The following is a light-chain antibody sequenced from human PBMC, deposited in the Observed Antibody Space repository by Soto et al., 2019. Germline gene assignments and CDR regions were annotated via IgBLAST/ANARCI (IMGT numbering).Light chain of an antibody. Sequence: DIQMTQSPSTLSASVGDRVTITCRASQSISNWLAWYQQKPGKAPKFLIYDASSLESGVPSRFSGSGSGTEFTLTLSTLQPDDFGNYYCQQYNGYFGQGTKLEIK. CDR2: DAS. V-gene: IGKV1-5*01. J-gene: IGKJ2*01. CDR3: QQYNGY. CDR1: QSISNW.